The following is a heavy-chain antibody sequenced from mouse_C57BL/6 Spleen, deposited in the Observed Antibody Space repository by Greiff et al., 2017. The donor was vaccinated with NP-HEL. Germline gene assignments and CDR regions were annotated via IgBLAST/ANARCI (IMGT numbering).Heavy chain of an antibody. CDR2: ISSGSSTI. Sequence: EVQLQESGGGLVKPGGSLKLSCAASGFTFSDYGMHWVRQAPEKGLEWVAYISSGSSTIYYADTVKGRFTISRDNAKNTLFLQMTSLRSEDTAMYYCARYYGNYRAWFAYWGQGTLVTVSA. J-gene: IGHJ3*01. CDR1: GFTFSDYG. V-gene: IGHV5-17*01. CDR3: ARYYGNYRAWFAY. D-gene: IGHD2-1*01.